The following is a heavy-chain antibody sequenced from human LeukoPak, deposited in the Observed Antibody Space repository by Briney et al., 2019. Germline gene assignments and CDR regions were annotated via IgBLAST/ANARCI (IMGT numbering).Heavy chain of an antibody. V-gene: IGHV3-23*01. CDR2: ISGSGVST. D-gene: IGHD2-2*02. CDR3: AKGGRYCSSTSCYTS. Sequence: GSLRLSCAASGFTFSSYAMSWVRQAPGKGLEWVSSISGSGVSTYYADSVKGRFTISRDNSKNTLYLQMNSLRAEDTAVYYCAKGGRYCSSTSCYTSWGQGTLVTASS. CDR1: GFTFSSYA. J-gene: IGHJ5*02.